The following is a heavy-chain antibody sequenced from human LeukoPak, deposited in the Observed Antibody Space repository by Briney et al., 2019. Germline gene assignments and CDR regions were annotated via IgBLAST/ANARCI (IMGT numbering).Heavy chain of an antibody. D-gene: IGHD2-2*01. V-gene: IGHV1-2*02. CDR2: INPNSGGT. CDR1: GYTFTGYY. J-gene: IGHJ6*03. CDR3: ARGGGCSSTSCYPLYYYYYMDV. Sequence: ASVNVSCKASGYTFTGYYMHWVRQAPGQGLEWMGWINPNSGGTNYAQKFQGRVTMTRDTSISTAYMELSRLRSDDTAVYYCARGGGCSSTSCYPLYYYYYMDVWGKGTTVTVSS.